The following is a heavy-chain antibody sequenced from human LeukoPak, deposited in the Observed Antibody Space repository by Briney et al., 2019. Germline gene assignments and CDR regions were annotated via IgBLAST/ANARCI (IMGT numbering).Heavy chain of an antibody. CDR1: GFSFSSHW. Sequence: TGGSLRLSCAASGFSFSSHWMSCVSQAPGKGLEWVANINQDGIQKYYVDSVKGRFTISRDNAKNSLDVQMNSLRAEDTAVYYCARIAFYGSSWYLDYWGQGTLVTVSS. CDR2: INQDGIQK. CDR3: ARIAFYGSSWYLDY. J-gene: IGHJ4*02. V-gene: IGHV3-7*05. D-gene: IGHD6-13*01.